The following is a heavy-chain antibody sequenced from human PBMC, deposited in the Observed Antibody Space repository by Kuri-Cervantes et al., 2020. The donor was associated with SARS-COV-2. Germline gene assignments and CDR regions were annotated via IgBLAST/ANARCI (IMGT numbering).Heavy chain of an antibody. J-gene: IGHJ4*02. Sequence: SETLSLTCTVSGGSIGSYYWSWIRQPAGKGLEWIGRIYTSGSTNYNPSLKSRVNMSVDTSKNQFSLKLSSVTAADTAVYYCARGVPDGSGSYFFDNFDYWGQGTLVTVSS. D-gene: IGHD1-26*01. CDR2: IYTSGST. V-gene: IGHV4-4*07. CDR3: ARGVPDGSGSYFFDNFDY. CDR1: GGSIGSYY.